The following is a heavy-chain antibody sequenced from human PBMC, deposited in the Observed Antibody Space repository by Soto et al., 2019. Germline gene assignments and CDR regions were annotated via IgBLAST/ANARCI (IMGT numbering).Heavy chain of an antibody. CDR3: ARDSHDYIWGSYRNGMDV. CDR1: GSTFSKYA. J-gene: IGHJ6*02. CDR2: LIPILGTP. D-gene: IGHD3-16*02. Sequence: QVQLVQSGAEVKKPGSSVKVSCKASGSTFSKYAISWVRQAPGQGLEWMGGLIPILGTPKYAQKFQGRVTITADESKTTAYMELSSVTFEDTAVYYCARDSHDYIWGSYRNGMDVWGQGTTVSVSS. V-gene: IGHV1-69*01.